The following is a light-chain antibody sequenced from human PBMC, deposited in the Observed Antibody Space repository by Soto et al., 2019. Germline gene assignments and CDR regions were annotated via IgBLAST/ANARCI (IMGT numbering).Light chain of an antibody. V-gene: IGKV1-39*01. CDR1: QSISSF. J-gene: IGKJ2*01. CDR2: ATS. CDR3: QQSFDTPFT. Sequence: DIQMTQSPASLSASVGDRVTITCRASQSISSFLNWYQQKPGIATKFLIYATSSVQSDVPSRFSGSGSGTDFTLTINSLQAEYFATYFCQQSFDTPFTFGQGTKLEIK.